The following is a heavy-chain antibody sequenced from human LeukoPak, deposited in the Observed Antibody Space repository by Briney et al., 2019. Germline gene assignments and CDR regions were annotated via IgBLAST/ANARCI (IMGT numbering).Heavy chain of an antibody. Sequence: SETLSLTCAVYGGSFSGYYWSWIRQPPGKGLEWIGEINHSGSTNYNPSLKSRVTISVDTSKNQFSLKLSSVTAADTAVYYCARQGLYGSGSLNYWGQGTLVTVSS. CDR3: ARQGLYGSGSLNY. D-gene: IGHD3-10*01. CDR2: INHSGST. V-gene: IGHV4-34*01. CDR1: GGSFSGYY. J-gene: IGHJ4*02.